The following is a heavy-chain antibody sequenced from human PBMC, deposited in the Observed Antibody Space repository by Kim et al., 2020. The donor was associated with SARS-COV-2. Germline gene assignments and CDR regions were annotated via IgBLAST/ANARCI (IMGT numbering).Heavy chain of an antibody. CDR2: ISWNSGSI. D-gene: IGHD2-2*01. V-gene: IGHV3-9*01. CDR3: AKAAGSTIYYYMDV. Sequence: GGSLRLSCAASGFTFGDYAMHWVRQAPGKGLEWVSGISWNSGSIGYADSVKGRFTISRDNAKNSLYLQMNSLRAEDTALYYCAKAAGSTIYYYMDVWGKGTTVTVSS. CDR1: GFTFGDYA. J-gene: IGHJ6*03.